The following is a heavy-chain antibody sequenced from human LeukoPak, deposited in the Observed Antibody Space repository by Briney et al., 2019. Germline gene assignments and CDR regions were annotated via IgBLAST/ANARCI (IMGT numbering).Heavy chain of an antibody. CDR3: ARGDSSGYAFDY. CDR1: GFTFSSYA. V-gene: IGHV3-23*01. CDR2: ISASGGST. J-gene: IGHJ4*02. D-gene: IGHD3-22*01. Sequence: GGSLRLSCAASGFTFSSYAMSWVRQAPGKGLEWVSAISASGGSTYSADSVKGRFTISRDNSKNTLYLQMNSLRAEDTAVYYCARGDSSGYAFDYWGQGTLVTVSS.